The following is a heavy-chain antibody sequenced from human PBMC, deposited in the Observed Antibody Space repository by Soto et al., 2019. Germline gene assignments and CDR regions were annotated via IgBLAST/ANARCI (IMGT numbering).Heavy chain of an antibody. CDR3: ARGGFE. CDR1: GGSFSGYY. CDR2: INQSGST. D-gene: IGHD3-10*01. V-gene: IGHV4-34*01. J-gene: IGHJ4*02. Sequence: SETLSLTCAVYGGSFSGYYWSWIRQPPGKGLEWIGEINQSGSTNYNPSLKSRVTISVDTSKNQFSLKLSSVTAADTAVYYCARGGFEWGQGTLVTVSS.